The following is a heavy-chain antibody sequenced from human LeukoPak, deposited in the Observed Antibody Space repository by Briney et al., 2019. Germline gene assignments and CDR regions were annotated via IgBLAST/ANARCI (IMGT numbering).Heavy chain of an antibody. Sequence: KPSETLSLTCAVYGGSFSGYYWSGIRQPPGKGLEWIGEINHSGSTNYNPSLKSRVTISVDTSKNQFSLKLSSVTAADTAVYYCARGTAKYYYYGMDVWGQGTTVTVSS. V-gene: IGHV4-34*01. CDR3: ARGTAKYYYYGMDV. CDR1: GGSFSGYY. J-gene: IGHJ6*02. CDR2: INHSGST. D-gene: IGHD2-21*02.